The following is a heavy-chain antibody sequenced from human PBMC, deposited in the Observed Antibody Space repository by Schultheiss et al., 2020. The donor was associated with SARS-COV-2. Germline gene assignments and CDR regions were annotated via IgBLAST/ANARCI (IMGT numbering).Heavy chain of an antibody. J-gene: IGHJ4*02. CDR2: INHSGST. CDR1: GGSISSYY. D-gene: IGHD6-13*01. V-gene: IGHV4-34*01. CDR3: ARIPGI. Sequence: SETLSLTCTVSGGSISSYYWSWIRQPPGKGLEWIGEINHSGSTNYNPSLKSRVTMSVDTSKNQFSLKLSSVTAADTAVYYCARIPGIWGQGTLVTVSS.